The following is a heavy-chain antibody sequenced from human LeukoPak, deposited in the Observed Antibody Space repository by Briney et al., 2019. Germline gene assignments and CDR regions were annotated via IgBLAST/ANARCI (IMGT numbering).Heavy chain of an antibody. J-gene: IGHJ4*02. CDR1: GFTFSSYR. CDR2: INGDGSST. CDR3: ARTNHFFDS. V-gene: IGHV3-74*01. D-gene: IGHD1-14*01. Sequence: GGSLRLSCAASGFTFSSYRMHWVRQAPGKGLVWVSRINGDGSSTDYADSVEGRFTISRDNAKNTLYLQMNSLRAEDTAMYYCARTNHFFDSWGQGTLVAVSS.